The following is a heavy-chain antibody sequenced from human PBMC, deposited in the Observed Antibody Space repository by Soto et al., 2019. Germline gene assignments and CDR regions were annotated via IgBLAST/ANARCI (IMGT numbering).Heavy chain of an antibody. J-gene: IGHJ4*02. CDR3: ATRDNNKFY. CDR2: SHQSGNT. D-gene: IGHD1-1*01. Sequence: QVQLQESGPGLVKPSGTLSLTCTVSGVSISSHDWWTWVRQPPGKGLEWIGESHQSGNTNYNSSLESRVAISVDKFKNQFSLHLTSVTVADTAMYYCATRDNNKFYWGQGTLVTVSS. V-gene: IGHV4-4*02. CDR1: GVSISSHDW.